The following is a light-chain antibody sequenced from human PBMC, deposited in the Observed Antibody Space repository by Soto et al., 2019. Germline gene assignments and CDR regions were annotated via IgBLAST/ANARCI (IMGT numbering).Light chain of an antibody. Sequence: ETVLTQSPGTLSLSPGERATLSCRASQSVSSSYLAWYQQKPGQAPRLLIYGAFSRATGIPDRFSGSGSGTDFTLTISRLEPEDGAVYYCQQAGSSPYTFGQGTKLEIK. CDR1: QSVSSSY. CDR3: QQAGSSPYT. J-gene: IGKJ2*01. V-gene: IGKV3-20*01. CDR2: GAF.